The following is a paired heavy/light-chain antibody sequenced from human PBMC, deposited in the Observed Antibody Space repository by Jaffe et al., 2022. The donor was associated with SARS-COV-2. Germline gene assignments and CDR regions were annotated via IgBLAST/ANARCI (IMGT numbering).Heavy chain of an antibody. Sequence: QLQLQESGPGLVKPSETLSLTCTVSGASISSSSYHWGWIRQPPGKGLEWIGNIYYSGTTYYNPSLKSQVTISVDTSTNQFSLKLTSVTAADTAVYFCASRRLRPERFDYWGQGNLVTVSS. D-gene: IGHD2-15*01. V-gene: IGHV4-39*01. CDR2: IYYSGTT. CDR3: ASRRLRPERFDY. CDR1: GASISSSSYH. J-gene: IGHJ4*02.
Light chain of an antibody. CDR3: QQDHEYPLT. V-gene: IGKV1-6*01. CDR2: LAS. Sequence: AIQMTQSPSSLSASVGDRLTITCRASQDIRNDLGWYQQKPGTAPKLLIYLASTLQTGVPSRFSGSGSGTDFTLTINSLQPEDFATYYCQQDHEYPLTFGGGTKVEI. J-gene: IGKJ4*01. CDR1: QDIRND.